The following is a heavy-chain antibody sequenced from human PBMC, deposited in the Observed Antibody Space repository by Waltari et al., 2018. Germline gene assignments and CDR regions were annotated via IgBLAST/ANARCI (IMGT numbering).Heavy chain of an antibody. V-gene: IGHV3-53*01. D-gene: IGHD3-16*01. CDR2: IYNDGST. J-gene: IGHJ4*02. CDR3: AREWSNATTWFGCYFDL. Sequence: EEQLVESGGRLVQSGGSLRLSCAASGFTVRDSYMTWVRQAPGKGLEWVSVIYNDGSTFYAESVKGRFTISREISRNEVSLQMHSVRGDDAGIYYCAREWSNATTWFGCYFDLWGQGTQVIVSS. CDR1: GFTVRDSY.